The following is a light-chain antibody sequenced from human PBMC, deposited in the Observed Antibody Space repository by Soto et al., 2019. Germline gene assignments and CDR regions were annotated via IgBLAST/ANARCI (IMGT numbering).Light chain of an antibody. CDR3: QSYDSSLSGYV. CDR2: ANS. Sequence: QSVLTQPPSVSGAPWQRVTISCTGSSSNIGAGYDVHWYQQLPGTAPKLLIYANSNRPSGVPDRFSGSKSGTSASLAITGLQAEDEADYYCQSYDSSLSGYVFGTGTKVTVL. CDR1: SSNIGAGYD. V-gene: IGLV1-40*01. J-gene: IGLJ1*01.